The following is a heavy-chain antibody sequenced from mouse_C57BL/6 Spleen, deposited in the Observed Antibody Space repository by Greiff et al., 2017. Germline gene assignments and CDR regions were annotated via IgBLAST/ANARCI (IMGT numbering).Heavy chain of an antibody. V-gene: IGHV1-55*01. CDR2: IYPGSGST. CDR3: AGYCYGSSFDDAMDY. J-gene: IGHJ4*01. Sequence: QVQLQQPGAELVKPGASVKMSCKASGYTFTSYWITWVKQRPGQGLEWIGDIYPGSGSTNYNEKFKSKATLTVDTSSSTAYMQLSSLTSEDSAVYYCAGYCYGSSFDDAMDYWGQGTSVTVSS. D-gene: IGHD1-1*01. CDR1: GYTFTSYW.